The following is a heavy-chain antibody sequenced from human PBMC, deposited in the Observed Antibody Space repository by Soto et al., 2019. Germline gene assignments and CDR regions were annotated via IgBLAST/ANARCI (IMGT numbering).Heavy chain of an antibody. V-gene: IGHV3-23*01. CDR1: GFTFSSYA. D-gene: IGHD4-17*01. CDR2: ISVSGGTK. J-gene: IGHJ2*01. Sequence: GGSLRHSCPASGFTFSSYAMGWVRQAPGKGLEWASAISVSGGTKYYADSGKGRFTISRENSKNTLNLQMNSLRPEDTALYYCAKPLTVAPTGWYFDLWGRGTLVTVSS. CDR3: AKPLTVAPTGWYFDL.